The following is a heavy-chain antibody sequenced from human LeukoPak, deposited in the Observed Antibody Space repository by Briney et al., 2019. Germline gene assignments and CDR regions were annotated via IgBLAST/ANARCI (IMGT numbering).Heavy chain of an antibody. J-gene: IGHJ4*02. CDR3: ARMVSWFGELGEWVYFDY. Sequence: GGSLRLSCAASGFTFTNYAMSWVRQAPGRGLEWVSNISPGGSTNYADSVKGRFTISRDNYKNTMYLQMNSLRAEDTAVYYCARMVSWFGELGEWVYFDYWGQGTLVTVSS. V-gene: IGHV3-23*01. CDR1: GFTFTNYA. D-gene: IGHD3-10*01. CDR2: ISPGGST.